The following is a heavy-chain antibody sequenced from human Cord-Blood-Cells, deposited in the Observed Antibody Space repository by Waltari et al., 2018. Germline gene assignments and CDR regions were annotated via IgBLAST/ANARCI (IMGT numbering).Heavy chain of an antibody. D-gene: IGHD3-3*01. CDR2: ISADKGNT. V-gene: IGHV1-18*04. CDR1: GYTFTSSG. J-gene: IGHJ4*02. Sequence: QVQLVQSGAEVKKPGASVKVSCKASGYTFTSSGISWVRQAPGQGLEWMGWISADKGNTNYAQKLQGRVTMTTDTSTSTAYMELRSLRSDDTAVYYCARVGGGSYDFWSGYYDYWGQGTLVTVSS. CDR3: ARVGGGSYDFWSGYYDY.